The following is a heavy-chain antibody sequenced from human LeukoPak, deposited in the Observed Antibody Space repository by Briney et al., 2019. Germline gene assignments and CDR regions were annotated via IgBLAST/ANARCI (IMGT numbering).Heavy chain of an antibody. Sequence: GGSLRLSCAASGFTFSSYGMHWVRQAPGKGLEWVANIKQDGSEKYYVDSVKGRFTISRDNAKNSLCLQMNSLRAEDTAVYYCARVQGLYSGTSWFDPWGQGTLVTVSS. J-gene: IGHJ5*02. D-gene: IGHD1-7*01. V-gene: IGHV3-7*01. CDR1: GFTFSSYG. CDR2: IKQDGSEK. CDR3: ARVQGLYSGTSWFDP.